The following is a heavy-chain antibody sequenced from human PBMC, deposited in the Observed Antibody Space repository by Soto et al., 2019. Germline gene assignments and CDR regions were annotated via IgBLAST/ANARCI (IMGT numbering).Heavy chain of an antibody. CDR2: IYHSGST. CDR1: GGSISSGGYS. J-gene: IGHJ5*02. D-gene: IGHD3-3*01. CDR3: ARVRRITIFGVVIMTWFAP. V-gene: IGHV4-30-2*01. Sequence: SETLSLTCAVSGGSISSGGYSWSWIRQPPGKGLEWIEYIYHSGSTYYNPSLKSRVTISVDRSKNQFSLKLSSVTAADTAVYYCARVRRITIFGVVIMTWFAPWGQGTLVTVSS.